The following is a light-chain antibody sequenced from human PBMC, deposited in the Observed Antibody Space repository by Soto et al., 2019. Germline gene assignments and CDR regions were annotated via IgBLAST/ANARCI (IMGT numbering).Light chain of an antibody. CDR3: QQYSAKWS. Sequence: DIQMTQSPSTLSASVGDSVTITCRASESISSWLAWFQQKPGKAPKLLIQKASILESGVPSRFSASESGTEFTLTISSLQPDDFATYFCQQYSAKWSFDKGTKVVIK. CDR2: KAS. J-gene: IGKJ1*01. V-gene: IGKV1-5*03. CDR1: ESISSW.